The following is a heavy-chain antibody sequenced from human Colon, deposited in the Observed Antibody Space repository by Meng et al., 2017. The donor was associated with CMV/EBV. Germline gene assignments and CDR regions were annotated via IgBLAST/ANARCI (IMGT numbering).Heavy chain of an antibody. CDR3: AKGFGAASLSWFDP. Sequence: SETLSLTCTVSGVSISSVSDYWSWLRQRPGLGLEWIGYVHYSGSTYYNPSLESRVSISMDASNNQFFLNLRSLTAADAAVYFCAKGFGAASLSWFDPWGQGTLVTVSS. J-gene: IGHJ5*02. D-gene: IGHD3-16*01. V-gene: IGHV4-31*03. CDR2: VHYSGST. CDR1: GVSISSVSDY.